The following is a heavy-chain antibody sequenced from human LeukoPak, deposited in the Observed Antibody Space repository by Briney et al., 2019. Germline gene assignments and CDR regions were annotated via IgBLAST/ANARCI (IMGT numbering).Heavy chain of an antibody. CDR1: GDSVSSNSAA. CDR2: TYYRSKWYN. CDR3: ARERTYGSGSYYNFAVYYFDY. V-gene: IGHV6-1*01. Sequence: SQTLSLTCAISGDSVSSNSAAWNWIRQSPSRGLEWLGRTYYRSKWYNDYAVSVKSRITINPDTPKNQFSLQLNSVTPEDTAVYYCARERTYGSGSYYNFAVYYFDYWGQGTLVTVSS. J-gene: IGHJ4*02. D-gene: IGHD3-10*01.